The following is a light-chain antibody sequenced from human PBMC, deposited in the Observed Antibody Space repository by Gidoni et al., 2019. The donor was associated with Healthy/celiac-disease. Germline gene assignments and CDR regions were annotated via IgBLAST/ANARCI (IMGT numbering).Light chain of an antibody. CDR3: QQYNSYPLT. CDR1: QSIRSW. V-gene: IGKV1-5*03. Sequence: DIQMTQSPSTLSASVGVRVTITCRASQSIRSWLAWYQQKPGKAPKLLIYKASSLESGVPSRFSGSGSGTEFTLTISSLQPDDFATYYCQQYNSYPLTFGGGTKVEIK. J-gene: IGKJ4*01. CDR2: KAS.